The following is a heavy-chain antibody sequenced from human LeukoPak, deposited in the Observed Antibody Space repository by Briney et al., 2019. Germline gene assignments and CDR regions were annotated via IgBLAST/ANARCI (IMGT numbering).Heavy chain of an antibody. CDR2: IYWDDDK. D-gene: IGHD6-19*01. J-gene: IGHJ4*02. Sequence: SGPTLVKPTPTLTLTFTFSGFSLHTSAVGVAWVRQPPRKALEWLALIYWDDDKRYSPSLKTRLTITKDTSRNQVVLTMTYMDPVDTGTYYCVHRQGGWYSPFDFWGQGTLVSVSS. CDR3: VHRQGGWYSPFDF. CDR1: GFSLHTSAVG. V-gene: IGHV2-5*02.